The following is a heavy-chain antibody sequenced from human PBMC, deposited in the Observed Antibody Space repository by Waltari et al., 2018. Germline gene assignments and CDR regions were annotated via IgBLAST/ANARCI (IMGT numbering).Heavy chain of an antibody. Sequence: QVQLQESGPGLVKPSQTLSLTCTVSGGSIRSGGYYWSWIRQHPGKGLEWIGYIYYRGSTYYNPSLKSRVTISVDTSKNQFSLKLSSVTAADTAVYYCARKVVRNNFDYWGQGTLVTVSS. CDR1: GGSIRSGGYY. V-gene: IGHV4-31*03. D-gene: IGHD2-15*01. J-gene: IGHJ4*02. CDR2: IYYRGST. CDR3: ARKVVRNNFDY.